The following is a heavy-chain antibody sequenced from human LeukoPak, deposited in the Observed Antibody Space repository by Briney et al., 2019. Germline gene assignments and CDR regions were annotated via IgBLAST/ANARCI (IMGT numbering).Heavy chain of an antibody. CDR2: INPNSGGT. CDR1: GYTFTGYY. D-gene: IGHD5-12*01. Sequence: ASVKVSCKASGYTFTGYYMHWVRQAPGQGLEWMGWINPNSGGTNYAQKFQGWVTMTRDTSISTAYMELSRLRSDDTAVYYCARGEYSGYGDEGFDYWGQGTLVTVSS. J-gene: IGHJ4*02. CDR3: ARGEYSGYGDEGFDY. V-gene: IGHV1-2*04.